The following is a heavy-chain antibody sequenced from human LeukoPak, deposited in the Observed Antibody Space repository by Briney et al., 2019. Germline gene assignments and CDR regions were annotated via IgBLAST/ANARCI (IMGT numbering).Heavy chain of an antibody. J-gene: IGHJ4*02. D-gene: IGHD3-10*02. Sequence: PSETLSLTCAVYGGSFSGYYWGWIRQPPGKGLEWIGEINHSGSTNYNPSLKSRVTISVDTSKNQFSLKLSSVTAADTAVYYCARGRLIVRGVLDYWGQGTLVTVSS. CDR2: INHSGST. CDR1: GGSFSGYY. CDR3: ARGRLIVRGVLDY. V-gene: IGHV4-34*01.